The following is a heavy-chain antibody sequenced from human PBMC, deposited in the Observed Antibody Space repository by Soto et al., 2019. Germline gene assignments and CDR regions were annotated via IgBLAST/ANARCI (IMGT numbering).Heavy chain of an antibody. CDR1: GGTFSSYA. CDR2: GSPIFGTA. J-gene: IGHJ6*02. V-gene: IGHV1-69*01. CDR3: ARVVVVAWLVPEYYYCYGMDV. Sequence: QVQLVQSGAEVKKPGSSVKVSCKASGGTFSSYAISWVRQAPGQGLEWMGGGSPIFGTANYAQKFQGRVTINADESTSTAYMELSSLRSEDKAVYYCARVVVVAWLVPEYYYCYGMDVWGQGTTVTVSS. D-gene: IGHD2-15*01.